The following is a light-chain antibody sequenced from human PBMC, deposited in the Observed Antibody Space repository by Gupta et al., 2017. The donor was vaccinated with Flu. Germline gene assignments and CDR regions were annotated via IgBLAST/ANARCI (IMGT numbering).Light chain of an antibody. Sequence: QSALTQPRSVSGSPGKSVTISCTGTSSDFGHYNSVPWYRQHPGKAPKLMIYDVTKRPSGVPDRFSGSKSGNTASLTISGLQADDEADYYCCSYAGDNTYVFGSGTKVTVL. CDR1: SSDFGHYNS. CDR2: DVT. J-gene: IGLJ1*01. CDR3: CSYAGDNTYV. V-gene: IGLV2-11*01.